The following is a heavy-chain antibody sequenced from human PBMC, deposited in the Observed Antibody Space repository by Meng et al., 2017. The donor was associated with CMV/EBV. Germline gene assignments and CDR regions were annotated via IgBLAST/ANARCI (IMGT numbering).Heavy chain of an antibody. V-gene: IGHV3-21*01. CDR3: AREGYDFWSGVFDH. Sequence: GESLKISCAASGFTFSSYSMNWVRQAPGKGLEWVSSISSSSSYIYYADSVKGRFTISRDNAKNSLYLQMNSLRAEDTAVYYCAREGYDFWSGVFDHWGQGTLVTVSS. CDR2: ISSSSSYI. D-gene: IGHD3-3*01. CDR1: GFTFSSYS. J-gene: IGHJ4*02.